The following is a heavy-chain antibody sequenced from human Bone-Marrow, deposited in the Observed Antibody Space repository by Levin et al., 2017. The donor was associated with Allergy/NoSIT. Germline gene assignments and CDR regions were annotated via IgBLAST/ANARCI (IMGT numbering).Heavy chain of an antibody. CDR1: GYNFSNYW. Sequence: GESLKISCQGSGYNFSNYWIAWVRQMPGKGLEWMGVIYSGDSDTRYSPSLQGQVTISVDKSINTAYLEWSSLKASDTAMYYCARVGGYRYCDLWGRGTLVVVSS. D-gene: IGHD5-18*01. J-gene: IGHJ2*01. CDR2: IYSGDSDT. V-gene: IGHV5-51*01. CDR3: ARVGGYRYCDL.